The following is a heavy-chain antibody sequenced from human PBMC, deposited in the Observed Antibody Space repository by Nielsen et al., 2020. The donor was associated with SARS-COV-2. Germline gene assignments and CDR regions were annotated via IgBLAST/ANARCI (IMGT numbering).Heavy chain of an antibody. CDR2: ITGSTGKT. V-gene: IGHV3-23*01. J-gene: IGHJ3*02. CDR1: GFTFSAYA. D-gene: IGHD1-26*01. CDR3: ASYSGSYYVGAFDI. Sequence: GESLKISCAASGFTFSAYAMNWVRQAPGKGLEWISSITGSTGKTYYADSVKGRFTISRDNSKNTLYLQMNSLRAEDTAVYYCASYSGSYYVGAFDIWGQGTMVTVSS.